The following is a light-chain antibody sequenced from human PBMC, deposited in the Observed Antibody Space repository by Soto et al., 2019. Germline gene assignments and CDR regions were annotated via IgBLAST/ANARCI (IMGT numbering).Light chain of an antibody. J-gene: IGKJ1*01. CDR1: QSVSSSY. CDR3: QQYGSSPWT. CDR2: GAS. V-gene: IGKV3-20*01. Sequence: ESVLTQSPGTLSLSPGKRATLSCRASQSVSSSYLAWYQQKPGQAPRLPIYGASSRATGIPDGFSGSGSGTDFTLTISTLEPEDFAVYYCQQYGSSPWTFGQGTKVDI.